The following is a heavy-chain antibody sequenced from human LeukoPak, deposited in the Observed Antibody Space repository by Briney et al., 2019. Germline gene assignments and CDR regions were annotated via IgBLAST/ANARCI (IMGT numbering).Heavy chain of an antibody. CDR3: ARAWSGYSFGYYY. D-gene: IGHD5-18*01. Sequence: PGGSLRLSCAASGFVFSNYNVNWVRQAPGKGLEWVSYLSSSGSTVYYADSVKGRFTVSRDNARNSLYLQMNSLRAEDTAVYYCARAWSGYSFGYYYWGQGTLVTVSS. CDR2: LSSSGSTV. V-gene: IGHV3-48*01. CDR1: GFVFSNYN. J-gene: IGHJ4*02.